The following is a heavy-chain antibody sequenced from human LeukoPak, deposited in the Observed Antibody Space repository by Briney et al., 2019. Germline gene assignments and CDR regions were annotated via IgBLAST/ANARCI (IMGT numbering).Heavy chain of an antibody. V-gene: IGHV3-23*01. CDR2: INGGGGST. J-gene: IGHJ4*02. CDR3: AKLERSVDY. CDR1: GFTFSSYA. D-gene: IGHD1-1*01. Sequence: TGGSLRLSCAASGFTFSSYAMSWVRQAPGKGLEWVSGINGGGGSTYYADSVKGRFTFSRDNSKNTLYLQMNSLRAEDTAVYYCAKLERSVDYWGQGTLVTVSS.